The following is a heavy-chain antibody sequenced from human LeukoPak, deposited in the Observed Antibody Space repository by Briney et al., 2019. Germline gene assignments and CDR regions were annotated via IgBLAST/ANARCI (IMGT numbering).Heavy chain of an antibody. D-gene: IGHD2-15*01. Sequence: GGSLRLSCAASGFTFSSYDMSWVRQAPGKGLEWVSGISGSGDNTYYADSVKGRFTISRDNSKNTLFLQMNSLRAEDTAVYYCAKRGDGCSGGSCHCWYFDLWGRGTLVTVSS. CDR2: ISGSGDNT. CDR1: GFTFSSYD. V-gene: IGHV3-23*01. J-gene: IGHJ2*01. CDR3: AKRGDGCSGGSCHCWYFDL.